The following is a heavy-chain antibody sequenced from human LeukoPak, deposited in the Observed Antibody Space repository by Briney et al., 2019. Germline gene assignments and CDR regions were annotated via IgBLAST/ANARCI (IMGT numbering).Heavy chain of an antibody. D-gene: IGHD3-10*01. J-gene: IGHJ4*02. CDR1: GITFSSHA. Sequence: PGGSLRLSCAASGITFSSHAMSWVRQAPGKGLEWVSGISGSGGRPYYADSVKGRFTISRDNSKNRMYLQMNSLRAEDTAVYHCAKGGFGFGELKFDYWGQGTLVTVSS. CDR2: ISGSGGRP. V-gene: IGHV3-23*01. CDR3: AKGGFGFGELKFDY.